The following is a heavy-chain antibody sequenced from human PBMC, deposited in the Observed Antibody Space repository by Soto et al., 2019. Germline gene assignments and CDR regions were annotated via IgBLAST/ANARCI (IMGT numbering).Heavy chain of an antibody. J-gene: IGHJ3*02. CDR1: GYTFTSYG. CDR3: ARAVGYCSGGSCYFRAFDI. V-gene: IGHV1-18*01. Sequence: QVQLVQSGAEVKKPGASVKVSCKASGYTFTSYGISWVRQAPGPGLEWMGWISAYNGNTNYAQKLQGRVTMTTDTSTSTAYMELRSLRSDDTAVYYCARAVGYCSGGSCYFRAFDIWGQGTMVTVSS. D-gene: IGHD2-15*01. CDR2: ISAYNGNT.